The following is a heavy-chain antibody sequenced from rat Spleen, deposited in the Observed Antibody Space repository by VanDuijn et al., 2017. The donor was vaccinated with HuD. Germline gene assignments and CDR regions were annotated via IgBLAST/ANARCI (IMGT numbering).Heavy chain of an antibody. CDR1: GFTFSNYD. J-gene: IGHJ1*01. CDR2: ISPSGGST. V-gene: IGHV5S23*01. Sequence: EVQLVESGGGLVQPGRSLKLSCAASGFTFSNYDMAWVRQAPTKGLEWVASISPSGGSTYYRDSVKDRFTVSRDNAKSTLYLQMDSLRSEDTATYYCARRCASVCYFDFWGPGTMVTVSS. D-gene: IGHD4-6*01. CDR3: ARRCASVCYFDF.